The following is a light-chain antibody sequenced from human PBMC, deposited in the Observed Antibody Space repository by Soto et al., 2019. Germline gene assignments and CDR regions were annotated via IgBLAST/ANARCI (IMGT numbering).Light chain of an antibody. CDR3: LLSYSGTRHVI. Sequence: QAVVTQEPSLTVSPGGTVTLTCASSTGTVTSDHYPCWFQQRPGQAPRTLIYDTTNRHSWTPARFSASLLGGKAALTLSGAQPEDEAEYYCLLSYSGTRHVIFGGGTKLTVL. CDR1: TGTVTSDHY. V-gene: IGLV7-46*01. J-gene: IGLJ2*01. CDR2: DTT.